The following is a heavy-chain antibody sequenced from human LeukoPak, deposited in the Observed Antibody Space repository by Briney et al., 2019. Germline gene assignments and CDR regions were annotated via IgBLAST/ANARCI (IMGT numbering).Heavy chain of an antibody. Sequence: ASVKVSCKASGYTFTGYYMHWVRQAPGQGLEWMGGIIPIFGTANYAQKFQGRVTITADESTSTAYMELSSLRSEDTAVYYCARAGYYYGSGSDWYFDLWGRGTLVTVSS. CDR2: IIPIFGTA. V-gene: IGHV1-69*13. CDR3: ARAGYYYGSGSDWYFDL. J-gene: IGHJ2*01. CDR1: GYTFTGYY. D-gene: IGHD3-10*01.